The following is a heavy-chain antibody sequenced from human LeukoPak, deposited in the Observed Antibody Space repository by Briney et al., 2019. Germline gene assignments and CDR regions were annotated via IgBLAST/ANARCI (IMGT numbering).Heavy chain of an antibody. CDR3: ATDPSTIFGVVSVG. J-gene: IGHJ4*02. CDR2: FDPEDGET. Sequence: ASVKVSCKVSGYTLTELSMHWVRQAPGKWLEWMGGFDPEDGETIYAQKFQGRVTMTEDTSTDTAYMELSSLRSEGTAVYYCATDPSTIFGVVSVGWGQGTLVTVSS. V-gene: IGHV1-24*01. D-gene: IGHD3-3*01. CDR1: GYTLTELS.